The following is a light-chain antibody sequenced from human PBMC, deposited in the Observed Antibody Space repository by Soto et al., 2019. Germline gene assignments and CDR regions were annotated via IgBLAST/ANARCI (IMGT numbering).Light chain of an antibody. CDR3: QQYDNLPLT. J-gene: IGKJ4*01. CDR1: QDISNY. V-gene: IGKV1-33*01. Sequence: DIQMPQSTSSLSASLGDRFTITCQASQDISNYLNWYRQKPGKAPKLLIYDASNLETGVPSRFSGSGSGTDFTFTISSLQPEDIATYYCQQYDNLPLTFGGGTKVDIK. CDR2: DAS.